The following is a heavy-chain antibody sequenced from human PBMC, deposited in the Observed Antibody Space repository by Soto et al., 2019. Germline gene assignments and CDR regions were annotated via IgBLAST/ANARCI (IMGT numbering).Heavy chain of an antibody. J-gene: IGHJ4*02. V-gene: IGHV5-10-1*01. CDR2: IDPSDSYT. CDR1: GYSFTNYW. CDR3: ARGDEYSSSYGDY. Sequence: PGESLKISCKGSGYSFTNYWISWVRQMPGKGLEWMGRIDPSDSYTNYSPSFQGHVTITADKSISTAYLQWSSLKASDTAMYYCARGDEYSSSYGDYWGQGTLVTVSS. D-gene: IGHD6-6*01.